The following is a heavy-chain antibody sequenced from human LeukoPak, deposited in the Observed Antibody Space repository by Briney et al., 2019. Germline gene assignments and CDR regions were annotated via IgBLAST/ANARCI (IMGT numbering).Heavy chain of an antibody. CDR2: TTYRGRA. CDR1: GASISGGDYY. J-gene: IGHJ6*03. D-gene: IGHD3-9*01. V-gene: IGHV4-30-4*08. Sequence: PSQTLFLTCTVSGASISGGDYYWSWIRQSPGKGLEWIGYTTYRGRASYSPSLASRASITVDTSKNQFSLKVRSATVADAAVYFCARDVGYDPLTDSYMDVWGKGATVIVSS. CDR3: ARDVGYDPLTDSYMDV.